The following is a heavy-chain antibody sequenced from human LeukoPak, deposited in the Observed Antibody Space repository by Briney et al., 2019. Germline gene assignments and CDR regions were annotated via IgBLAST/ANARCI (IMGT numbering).Heavy chain of an antibody. J-gene: IGHJ6*03. CDR3: ARSTVVTGRYYYYMDV. D-gene: IGHD4-23*01. V-gene: IGHV3-53*01. CDR2: IDSGGST. CDR1: GFTVSSNY. Sequence: PGGSLRLSCAASGFTVSSNYMSWVRQAPGKGLEWASVIDSGGSTYYADSVKGRFTISRDNSRNTLYLQMNSLRAEDTAVYYCARSTVVTGRYYYYMDVWGKGTTVSVSS.